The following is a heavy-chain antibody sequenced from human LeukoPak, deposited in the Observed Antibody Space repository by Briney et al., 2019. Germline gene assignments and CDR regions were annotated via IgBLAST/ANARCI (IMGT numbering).Heavy chain of an antibody. Sequence: PSETLSLTCSVSGGSIRNHFWSWIRLPPGKGLEWIGNIYYTTNPNSSPSLASRVTISVDTSKNQLSLNLNSVSAADTAIYYCARDRNYFDAWGQGTRVTVSS. J-gene: IGHJ5*02. CDR1: GGSIRNHF. CDR3: ARDRNYFDA. D-gene: IGHD4-11*01. V-gene: IGHV4-59*11. CDR2: IYYTTNP.